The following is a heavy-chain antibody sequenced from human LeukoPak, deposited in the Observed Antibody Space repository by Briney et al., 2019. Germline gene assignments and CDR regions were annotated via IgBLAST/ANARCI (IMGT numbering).Heavy chain of an antibody. D-gene: IGHD5-18*01. J-gene: IGHJ4*02. CDR3: ARADWDTAMIDY. CDR2: ISSSSSYI. Sequence: GGSLRLSCAASGFTFSDYYMTWIRQAPGKGLEWVSSISSSSSYIYYADSVKGRFTISRDNAKNSLYLQMNSLRAEDTAVYYCARADWDTAMIDYWGQGTLVTVSS. CDR1: GFTFSDYY. V-gene: IGHV3-11*06.